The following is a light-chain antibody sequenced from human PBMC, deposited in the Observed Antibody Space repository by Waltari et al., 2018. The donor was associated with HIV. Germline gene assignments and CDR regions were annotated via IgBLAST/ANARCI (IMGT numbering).Light chain of an antibody. CDR1: VLKKKY. J-gene: IGLJ3*02. CDR3: YSAADNNRV. V-gene: IGLV3-27*01. CDR2: KDS. Sequence: SYELTQPSSVSVSPGQTARITCSGDVLKKKYARWFQQKPGRAPVLGIYKDSERPSGIPERFSGSSSGTTVTLTISGAQVEDEADYYCYSAADNNRVFGGGTKLTVL.